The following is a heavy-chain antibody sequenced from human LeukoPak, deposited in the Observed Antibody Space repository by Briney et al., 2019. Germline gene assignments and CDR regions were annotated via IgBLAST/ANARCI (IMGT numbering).Heavy chain of an antibody. D-gene: IGHD5-18*01. J-gene: IGHJ5*02. CDR3: ARTDVDTANLEKWFDP. V-gene: IGHV1-8*03. CDR2: MNPKSGNT. CDR1: GYTFTSYD. Sequence: GASVKVSCKASGYTFTSYDINWVRQATGQGLEWMGWMNPKSGNTGYAQKFQGRVTITRNTSISTAYMELSSLTSEDTAVYYCARTDVDTANLEKWFDPWGQGTQVTVSS.